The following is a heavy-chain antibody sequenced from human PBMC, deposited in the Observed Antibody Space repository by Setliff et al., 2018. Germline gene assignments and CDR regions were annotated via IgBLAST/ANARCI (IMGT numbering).Heavy chain of an antibody. V-gene: IGHV4-61*09. D-gene: IGHD3-10*01. CDR2: IDPSGNT. J-gene: IGHJ4*02. Sequence: SSETLSLTCTVSGGSISSGTNYWSWIRQPAGRGLEWIGHIDPSGNTNYHPPLKSRVTISGDTSKNQFSLKLTSVTAADTAVYYCARSLGSGSYYNSRPFYSDYWGQGTLVTVSS. CDR3: ARSLGSGSYYNSRPFYSDY. CDR1: GGSISSGTNY.